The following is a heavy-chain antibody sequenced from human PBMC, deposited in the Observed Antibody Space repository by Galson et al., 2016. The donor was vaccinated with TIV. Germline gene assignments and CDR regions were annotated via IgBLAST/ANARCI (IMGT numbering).Heavy chain of an antibody. CDR2: ISPDGTDP. CDR1: GFIFSAYR. D-gene: IGHD5-24*01. V-gene: IGHV3-30*03. CDR3: ATDGRDAYNPYFDS. J-gene: IGHJ4*02. Sequence: SLRLSCAASGFIFSAYRMNWVRQAPGKGLEWLAVISPDGTDPRYADSMKGRFTISRDNAKSTLYLHMNNLRPEDTAVYYCATDGRDAYNPYFDSWGQGTLVTVSS.